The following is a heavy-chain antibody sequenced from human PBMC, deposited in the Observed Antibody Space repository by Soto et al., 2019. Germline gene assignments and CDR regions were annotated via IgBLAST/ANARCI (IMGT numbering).Heavy chain of an antibody. D-gene: IGHD3-16*01. CDR1: GFMFSAYT. Sequence: GGSLRLSCAASGFMFSAYTMNWVRQAPGKGLEWLSSISDDSSYIDYADSLRGRFTISRDNARNSLYLQIDSLGVEDTAVYYCATPYYFNHWGPGTLVTVSS. J-gene: IGHJ1*01. CDR3: ATPYYFNH. V-gene: IGHV3-21*06. CDR2: ISDDSSYI.